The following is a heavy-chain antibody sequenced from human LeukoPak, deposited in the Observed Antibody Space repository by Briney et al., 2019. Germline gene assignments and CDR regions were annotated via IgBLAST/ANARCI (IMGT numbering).Heavy chain of an antibody. D-gene: IGHD1-26*01. CDR3: AKDKDSGSYYRGYFDY. J-gene: IGHJ4*02. Sequence: GGSLRLSCAASGFTFSSYAMSWVRQAPEKGLEWVSAISGSAAGTSYADSVKGRFSISRDNSRNTLYLQMNSLRAEDTPVYYCAKDKDSGSYYRGYFDYWGQGTLVTVSS. V-gene: IGHV3-23*01. CDR2: ISGSAAGT. CDR1: GFTFSSYA.